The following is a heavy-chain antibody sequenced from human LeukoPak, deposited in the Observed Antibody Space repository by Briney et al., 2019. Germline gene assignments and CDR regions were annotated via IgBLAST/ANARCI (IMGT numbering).Heavy chain of an antibody. Sequence: PSETLSLTCTVSGGSISSYYWSWIRQPPGKGLEWIGYIYYSGSTNYNPSLKSRVTISVDTSKNQFSLKLSSVTAADTAVYYCAKPSMVRGSGAFDIWGQGTMVTVSS. CDR1: GGSISSYY. CDR2: IYYSGST. D-gene: IGHD3-10*01. V-gene: IGHV4-59*08. CDR3: AKPSMVRGSGAFDI. J-gene: IGHJ3*02.